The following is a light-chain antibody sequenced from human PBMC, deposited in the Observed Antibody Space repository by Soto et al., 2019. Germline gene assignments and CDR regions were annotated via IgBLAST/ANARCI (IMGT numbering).Light chain of an antibody. V-gene: IGKV1-5*03. CDR2: KAS. Sequence: DLQMTQSPSTLSASVGDRVSITCRASQSISSWLGWYQQKPGKAPKLLIYKASSLESGVPSRFSGSGSGTDFTLTISSLQPEDFATYYCQQYSSSWYTFGQGTKLEIK. J-gene: IGKJ2*01. CDR3: QQYSSSWYT. CDR1: QSISSW.